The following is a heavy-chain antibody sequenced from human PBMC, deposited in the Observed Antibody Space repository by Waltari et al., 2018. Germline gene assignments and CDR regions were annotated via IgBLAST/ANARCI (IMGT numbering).Heavy chain of an antibody. D-gene: IGHD6-13*01. CDR3: ARPAAAATGDFDY. V-gene: IGHV3-11*04. CDR2: ISGSGGTI. J-gene: IGHJ4*02. CDR1: GLPFSDYY. Sequence: QVQLVESGGGLVKPGGSLRLSCAAPGLPFSDYYMSWIRQAPGKGLEWVSYISGSGGTIYYADSVKGRFTISRDNAKNSPYLQINSLRAEDTAVYYCARPAAAATGDFDYWGQGTLVTVSS.